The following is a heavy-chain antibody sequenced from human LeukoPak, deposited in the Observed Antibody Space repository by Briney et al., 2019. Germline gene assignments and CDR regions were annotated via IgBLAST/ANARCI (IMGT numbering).Heavy chain of an antibody. CDR1: GGTFISYA. CDR2: IIPIFGTA. J-gene: IGHJ5*02. V-gene: IGHV1-69*13. CDR3: ARDPPQGLLWFGESENWFDP. D-gene: IGHD3-10*01. Sequence: ASVKVSCKASGGTFISYAISWVRQAPGQGREWMGGIIPIFGTANYAQKFQGRVTITADESASTTYMELSSLRSEDTAVYYCARDPPQGLLWFGESENWFDPWGQGTLVTVSS.